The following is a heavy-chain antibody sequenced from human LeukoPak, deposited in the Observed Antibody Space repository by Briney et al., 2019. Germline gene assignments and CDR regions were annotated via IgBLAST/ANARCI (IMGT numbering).Heavy chain of an antibody. Sequence: PGGSLRLSCAASGFTFSSYWMSWVRQAPGKGLEWVANIKRDGSEKYYVDSVKGRFTISRDNSNNTLSLQMNGLRVEDTAVYYCARPDDSESFYRANHYWGRGTLVTVS. D-gene: IGHD3-10*01. V-gene: IGHV3-7*01. J-gene: IGHJ4*02. CDR3: ARPDDSESFYRANHY. CDR1: GFTFSSYW. CDR2: IKRDGSEK.